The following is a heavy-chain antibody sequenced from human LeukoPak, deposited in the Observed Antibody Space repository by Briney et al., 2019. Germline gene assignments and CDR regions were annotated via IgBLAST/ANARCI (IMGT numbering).Heavy chain of an antibody. CDR3: ASNYYDSSGYIDY. CDR1: GGSIRSSYYY. V-gene: IGHV4-30-4*08. CDR2: IYYSGST. Sequence: SETLSLTCTVSGGSIRSSYYYWGWIRQPPGKGLEWIGYIYYSGSTYYNPSLKSRVTISVDTSKNQFSLKLSSVTAADTAVYYCASNYYDSSGYIDYWGQGTLVTVSS. D-gene: IGHD3-22*01. J-gene: IGHJ4*02.